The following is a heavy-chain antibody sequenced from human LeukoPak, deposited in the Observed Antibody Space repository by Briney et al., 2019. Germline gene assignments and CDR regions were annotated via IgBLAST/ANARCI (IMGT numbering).Heavy chain of an antibody. CDR3: AIKRTGAYSFDY. CDR2: IGASGGSA. J-gene: IGHJ4*02. V-gene: IGHV3-23*01. Sequence: GESLRLSCAASGFIFSSYAMSWVRQAPGKGLEWVSVIGASGGSAYYADSVKGRFIVSRDNSKNTLYLQMNSLRAEDTAVYYCAIKRTGAYSFDYWGQGTLVTVSS. CDR1: GFIFSSYA. D-gene: IGHD1-14*01.